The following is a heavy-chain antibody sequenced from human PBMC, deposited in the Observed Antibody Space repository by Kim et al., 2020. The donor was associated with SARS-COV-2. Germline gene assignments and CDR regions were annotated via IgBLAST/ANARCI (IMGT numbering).Heavy chain of an antibody. D-gene: IGHD5-18*01. Sequence: PSLKSRVTISVDTSKNQFSLKLSSVTAADTAVYYCARSGYSYGRGFMDVWGQGTTVTVSS. J-gene: IGHJ6*02. CDR3: ARSGYSYGRGFMDV. V-gene: IGHV4-34*01.